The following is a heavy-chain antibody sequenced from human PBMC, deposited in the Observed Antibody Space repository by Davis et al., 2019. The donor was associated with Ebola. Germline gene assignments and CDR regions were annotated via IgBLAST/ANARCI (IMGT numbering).Heavy chain of an antibody. CDR2: ISSSGSHI. CDR3: ARLDFYDSYS. CDR1: GFTFRNYY. J-gene: IGHJ4*02. D-gene: IGHD3-22*01. Sequence: GESLKISCAASGFTFRNYYMNWVRQAPGKWLEWVSSISSSGSHISYADSVRGRFTISRDNINNSLYLQMNSLRGEDTAVYFCARLDFYDSYSWGQGTQVTVSS. V-gene: IGHV3-21*01.